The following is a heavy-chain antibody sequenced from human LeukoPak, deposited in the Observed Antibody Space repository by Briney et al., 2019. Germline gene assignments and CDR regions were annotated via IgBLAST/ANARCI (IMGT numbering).Heavy chain of an antibody. CDR1: GFTFSSFE. J-gene: IGHJ4*02. Sequence: GGSLRLSCAVSGFTFSSFEMNWVRLAPGKGLEWVSYISSSGSTKYYADSVKGRFTISRDNAKNSLYLQMNSLRAEDTAVYYCAREACNGNSCYLLDYWGQGTLVTVSS. D-gene: IGHD2-15*01. V-gene: IGHV3-48*03. CDR2: ISSSGSTK. CDR3: AREACNGNSCYLLDY.